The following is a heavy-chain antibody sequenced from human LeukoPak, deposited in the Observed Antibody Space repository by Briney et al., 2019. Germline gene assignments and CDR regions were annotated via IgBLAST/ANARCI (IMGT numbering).Heavy chain of an antibody. Sequence: GGSLRLSCAASGFTFSSYAMSWVRQAPGKGLEWVSTISISGDDTYYAESVRGRFTISRDNSKNTLYLRMNSLRAEGTAVYFCANPGWGTYLVGFDYWGQGTLVTVSS. CDR3: ANPGWGTYLVGFDY. CDR1: GFTFSSYA. V-gene: IGHV3-23*01. CDR2: ISISGDDT. J-gene: IGHJ4*02. D-gene: IGHD1-26*01.